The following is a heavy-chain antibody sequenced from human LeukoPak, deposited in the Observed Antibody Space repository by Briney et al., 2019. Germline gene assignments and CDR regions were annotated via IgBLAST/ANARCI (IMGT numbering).Heavy chain of an antibody. J-gene: IGHJ4*02. V-gene: IGHV1-18*01. CDR3: VRDCSTTTCYGGAFDY. CDR2: ISAYSGNT. D-gene: IGHD2-2*01. CDR1: GYTFTSYG. Sequence: ASVKVSCKASGYTFTSYGISWVRQAPGQGLEWMGWISAYSGNTNYAQKLQGRVTMTTDTSTSTAYMELRSLRSDDTAVYYCVRDCSTTTCYGGAFDYWGQGTLVTVSS.